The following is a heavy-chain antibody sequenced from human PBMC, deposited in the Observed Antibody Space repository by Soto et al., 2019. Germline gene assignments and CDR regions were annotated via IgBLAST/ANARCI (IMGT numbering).Heavy chain of an antibody. D-gene: IGHD2-21*02. CDR3: AKRDVPHSTSNAYFYDH. CDR1: GFTFSSYA. CDR2: ISGSAGST. J-gene: IGHJ4*02. V-gene: IGHV3-23*01. Sequence: PGGSLRLSCAASGFTFSSYAMSWVRQAPGKGLEWVSSISGSAGSTYYADSVEGRFTISRDNSRNTLYLQMNSLRAADTAVYYCAKRDVPHSTSNAYFYDHWGRGVLVTVSS.